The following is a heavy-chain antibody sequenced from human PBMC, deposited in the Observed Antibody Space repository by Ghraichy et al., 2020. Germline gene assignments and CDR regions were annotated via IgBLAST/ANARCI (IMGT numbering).Heavy chain of an antibody. V-gene: IGHV3-33*01. D-gene: IGHD6-19*01. CDR2: IWYDGSNK. J-gene: IGHJ4*02. Sequence: GGSLRLSCAASGFTFSSYGMHWVRQAPGKGLEWVAVIWYDGSNKYYADSVKGRFTISRDNSKNTLYLQMNSLRAEDTAVYYCARQRKATVAVFDYWGQGTLVTVSS. CDR3: ARQRKATVAVFDY. CDR1: GFTFSSYG.